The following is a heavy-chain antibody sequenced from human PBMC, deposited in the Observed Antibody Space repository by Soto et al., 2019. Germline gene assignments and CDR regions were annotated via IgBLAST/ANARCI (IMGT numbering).Heavy chain of an antibody. CDR1: GVTFSSYA. CDR2: IIPIFGTA. J-gene: IGHJ6*02. CDR3: ARDTGSQAYDYVDYYYYYGMDV. V-gene: IGHV1-69*13. Sequence: GASVKVSCKASGVTFSSYAISWVRQAPGQGLEWMGGIIPIFGTANYAQKFQGRVTITADESTSTAYMELSSLRSEDTAVYYCARDTGSQAYDYVDYYYYYGMDVWGQGTTVTVSS. D-gene: IGHD4-17*01.